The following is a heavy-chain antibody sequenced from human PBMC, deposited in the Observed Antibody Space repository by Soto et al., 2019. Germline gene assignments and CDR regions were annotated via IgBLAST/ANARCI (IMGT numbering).Heavy chain of an antibody. V-gene: IGHV1-69*13. CDR1: GGTFSSYA. CDR2: IIPIFGTA. CDR3: ARRVRWKPYYFAH. D-gene: IGHD1-1*01. Sequence: SVKVSCKASGGTFSSYAISWVRQAPGQGLEWMGGIIPIFGTANYAQKFQGRVTITADESTSTAYMELSSLRSEDTAVYYCARRVRWKPYYFAHWRQGTLVTVSS. J-gene: IGHJ4*02.